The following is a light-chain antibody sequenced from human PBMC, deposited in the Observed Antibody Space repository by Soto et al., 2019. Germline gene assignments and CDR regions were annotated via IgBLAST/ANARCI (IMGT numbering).Light chain of an antibody. CDR3: QQYNVYYT. CDR1: QSIRYG. CDR2: EAS. V-gene: IGKV1-5*03. J-gene: IGKJ1*01. Sequence: IKMNQAPATLAASIGDRATITCRASQSIRYGLAWFQQKAGKAPKLLIYEASRLESGVPSRISGSGSGTEFTLTISSLQPDDFATYYCQQYNVYYTFGQGTKVDIK.